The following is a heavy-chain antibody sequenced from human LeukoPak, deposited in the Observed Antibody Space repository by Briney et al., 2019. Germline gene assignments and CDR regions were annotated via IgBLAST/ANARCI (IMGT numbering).Heavy chain of an antibody. D-gene: IGHD5-12*01. CDR2: IYYSGST. Sequence: SETLSLTCTVSGGSISSGGYYWSWIRQHPGKGLEWIGYIYYSGSTYYNPSLKSRVTISVDTSKNQFSLKLSSVTAPDTAVYYCARDSTYSGYTHFDYWGQGTLVTVSS. CDR1: GGSISSGGYY. CDR3: ARDSTYSGYTHFDY. J-gene: IGHJ4*02. V-gene: IGHV4-31*03.